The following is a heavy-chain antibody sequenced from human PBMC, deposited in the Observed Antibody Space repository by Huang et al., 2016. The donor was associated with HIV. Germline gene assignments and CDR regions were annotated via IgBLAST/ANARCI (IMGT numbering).Heavy chain of an antibody. CDR1: VFGFNDYN. CDR3: ARRAAVIGMDY. Sequence: EVQLVESGGGLVTVGGSLRLSCVAFVFGFNDYNINWVRQAPGKGLEWVASISKNGETNYGDSVRGRFTISRDNANKSVYLQMNSLRAEDTAVYYCARRAAVIGMDYWGQGALVTVSS. V-gene: IGHV3-21*01. J-gene: IGHJ4*02. D-gene: IGHD6-19*01. CDR2: ISKNGET.